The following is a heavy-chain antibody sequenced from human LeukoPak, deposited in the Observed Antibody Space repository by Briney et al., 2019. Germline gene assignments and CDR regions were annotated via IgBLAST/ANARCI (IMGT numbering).Heavy chain of an antibody. V-gene: IGHV1-2*02. CDR3: ARAPMIVVVFPPRLDF. CDR2: INPNTGGT. J-gene: IGHJ4*02. D-gene: IGHD3-22*01. CDR1: GYTSTGYY. Sequence: EASVKVSCKTSGYTSTGYYMHWVRQAPGQGLEWMGWINPNTGGTNYAQKFQGRVTMTSDTSISTAYMELSSLKSDDTAMYYCARAPMIVVVFPPRLDFWGQGTLVTVSS.